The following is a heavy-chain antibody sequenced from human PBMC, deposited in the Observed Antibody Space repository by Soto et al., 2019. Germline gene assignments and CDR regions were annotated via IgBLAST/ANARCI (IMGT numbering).Heavy chain of an antibody. Sequence: GGSLRLSCAASGFTFSSYAMSWVRQAPGKGLEWVSAISGSGGSTYYADSVKGRFTISRDNSKNTLYLQMNSLRAEDTAVYYCAKAPVNYYGSGSYLLQHWGQGTLVTVSS. J-gene: IGHJ1*01. CDR3: AKAPVNYYGSGSYLLQH. CDR2: ISGSGGST. D-gene: IGHD3-10*01. CDR1: GFTFSSYA. V-gene: IGHV3-23*01.